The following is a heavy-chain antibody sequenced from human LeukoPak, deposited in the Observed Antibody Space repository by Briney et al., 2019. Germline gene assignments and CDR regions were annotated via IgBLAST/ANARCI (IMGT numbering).Heavy chain of an antibody. CDR1: GFTFTNFW. Sequence: GGALRLSFAASGFTFTNFWMSWVRQVPGKGLERVAIIKDDGSETLYVDSVKGRFTISRDDAENSLSLQMNSLRVEDTAVYYCARVLRSYCCAFDIWGQGTMVTVSS. V-gene: IGHV3-7*01. J-gene: IGHJ3*02. D-gene: IGHD3-16*02. CDR3: ARVLRSYCCAFDI. CDR2: IKDDGSET.